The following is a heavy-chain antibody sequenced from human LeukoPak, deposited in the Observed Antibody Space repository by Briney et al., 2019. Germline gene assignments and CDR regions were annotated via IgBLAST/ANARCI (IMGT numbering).Heavy chain of an antibody. CDR2: ISGSGGST. Sequence: GGSLRLSCAASGFTFSSYAMSWVRQAPGKGLEWVSAISGSGGSTYYADSVKGRFTISRDNSKNTLYLQMNSLRAEDTAVYYCAKIKGLSSGSPSYFQHWGQGTLVTVSS. J-gene: IGHJ1*01. CDR1: GFTFSSYA. CDR3: AKIKGLSSGSPSYFQH. V-gene: IGHV3-23*01. D-gene: IGHD6-19*01.